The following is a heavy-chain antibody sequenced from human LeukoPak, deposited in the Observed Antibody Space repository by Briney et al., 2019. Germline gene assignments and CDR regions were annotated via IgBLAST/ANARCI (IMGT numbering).Heavy chain of an antibody. Sequence: GGSLRLSCAASGFTVSSNYMSWVRQAPGKGLEWVSVIYSGGSTYYADSVKGRFTISRDNSKNTLYLQMNNLTAADTAVYYCAREGHYYDSSGYYYAFDYWGQGTLVTVSS. V-gene: IGHV3-53*01. CDR2: IYSGGST. J-gene: IGHJ4*02. CDR3: AREGHYYDSSGYYYAFDY. D-gene: IGHD3-22*01. CDR1: GFTVSSNY.